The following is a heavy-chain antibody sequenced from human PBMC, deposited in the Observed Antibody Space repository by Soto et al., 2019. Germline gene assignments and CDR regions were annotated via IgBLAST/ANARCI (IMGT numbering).Heavy chain of an antibody. D-gene: IGHD3-10*01. CDR2: IYSGGST. CDR3: AAREGVLPYGKDALDV. Sequence: EVQLLESGGGVVQPGGSLRLSCEVSGFTVSSNYLGWVRQAPGKGLELVSVIYSGGSTLSADSVEGRFTLSRDDRRNMVWLQMNSLKADDTAVYYCAAREGVLPYGKDALDVCGQGPMVTVSS. V-gene: IGHV3-66*01. J-gene: IGHJ3*01. CDR1: GFTVSSNY.